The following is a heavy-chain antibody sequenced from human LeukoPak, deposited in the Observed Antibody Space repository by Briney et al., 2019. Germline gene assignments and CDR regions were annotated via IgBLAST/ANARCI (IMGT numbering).Heavy chain of an antibody. Sequence: GGSLRLSCAASGLTFSSYEMNWVRQAPGKGLEWVSYIISSGSTIYYAASVKGRFTISRDNAQNSLYLQMNSLRAEDTAVYYCARVAAPPLYYYYMDVWGKGTTVTVSS. CDR2: IISSGSTI. CDR3: ARVAAPPLYYYYMDV. V-gene: IGHV3-48*03. D-gene: IGHD6-6*01. J-gene: IGHJ6*03. CDR1: GLTFSSYE.